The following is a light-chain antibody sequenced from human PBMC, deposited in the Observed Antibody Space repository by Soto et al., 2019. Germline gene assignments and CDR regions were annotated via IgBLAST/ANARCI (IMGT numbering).Light chain of an antibody. CDR2: AAS. CDR1: QSISSY. CDR3: QLSYRTPPWT. V-gene: IGKV1-39*01. Sequence: DVQMTPSPSSLSASVGDRATITCRASQSISSYLNWYQQKPGKAPKLQIYAASSLKSAVPSRFSGSGYGTDFTLLISSLQPEDYATYYYQLSYRTPPWTFGQGTKVEIK. J-gene: IGKJ1*01.